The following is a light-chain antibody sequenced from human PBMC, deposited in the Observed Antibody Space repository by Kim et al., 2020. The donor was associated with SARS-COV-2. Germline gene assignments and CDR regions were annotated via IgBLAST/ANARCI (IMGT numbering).Light chain of an antibody. CDR1: QSVYSSN. CDR2: GAS. J-gene: IGKJ4*01. Sequence: EIVLTQSPGTLSLSPGERATLSCRASQSVYSSNLAWYQQKPGQAPRLLIYGASSRATGIPDRFSGSGSGTDFTLTISRLEPEDFALYYCQQYGSSPSVTFGGGTKVDIK. V-gene: IGKV3-20*01. CDR3: QQYGSSPSVT.